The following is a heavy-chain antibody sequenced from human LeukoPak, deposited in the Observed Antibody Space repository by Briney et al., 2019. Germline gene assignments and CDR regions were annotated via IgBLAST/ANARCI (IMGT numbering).Heavy chain of an antibody. CDR2: IGGSGNTI. Sequence: QPGGSLRLSCAASGFTFSSYAMNWVRQAPGKGLEWVSYIGGSGNTIYYADSVKGRFTFSRDNAKNSLYLQMNSLRVEDTAVYYCARLAGASANFDHWGQGALVTVSS. CDR1: GFTFSSYA. V-gene: IGHV3-48*03. J-gene: IGHJ4*02. D-gene: IGHD2-8*02. CDR3: ARLAGASANFDH.